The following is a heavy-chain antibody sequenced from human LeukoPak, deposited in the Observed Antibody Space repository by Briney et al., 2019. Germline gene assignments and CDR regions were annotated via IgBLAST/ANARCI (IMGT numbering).Heavy chain of an antibody. Sequence: GGSLRLSCAASGFTFSYYDMSWVRQAPGKGLEWVASITLSGGSTFYADSVKGRFTISRDNSKNTLYLQMNSLSAEDAAVYYCAKRGNPAVGHHYLDVWGKGTTVSVSS. V-gene: IGHV3-23*01. D-gene: IGHD2-2*01. J-gene: IGHJ6*03. CDR3: AKRGNPAVGHHYLDV. CDR2: ITLSGGST. CDR1: GFTFSYYD.